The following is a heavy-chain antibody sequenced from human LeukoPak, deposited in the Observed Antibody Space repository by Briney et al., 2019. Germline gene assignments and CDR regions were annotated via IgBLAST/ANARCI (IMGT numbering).Heavy chain of an antibody. Sequence: HSGGCLRLSCIASEFTFASYAMTSVRLTPGKGLGWVSSIRGSGTYANYAASVRGRFTISRDNSKNTLYLQMNNLRAEDTAVYYCGRDPNGDYVGAFEFWGQGTLVTVSS. CDR2: IRGSGTYA. CDR1: EFTFASYA. J-gene: IGHJ3*01. D-gene: IGHD4-17*01. V-gene: IGHV3-23*01. CDR3: GRDPNGDYVGAFEF.